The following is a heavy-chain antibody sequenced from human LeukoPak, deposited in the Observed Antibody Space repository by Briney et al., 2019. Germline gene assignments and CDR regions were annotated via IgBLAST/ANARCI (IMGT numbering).Heavy chain of an antibody. CDR2: INQDGSEK. CDR3: ARDGPIVVVPAAMPYYYYGMDV. CDR1: GFTFSSYW. D-gene: IGHD2-2*01. V-gene: IGHV3-7*05. Sequence: GGSLRLSCAAPGFTFSSYWMSWVRQAPGKGLEWVANINQDGSEKYYVDSVKGRFTISRDNAKNSLYLQMNSLRAEDTAVYYCARDGPIVVVPAAMPYYYYGMDVWGQGTTVTVSS. J-gene: IGHJ6*02.